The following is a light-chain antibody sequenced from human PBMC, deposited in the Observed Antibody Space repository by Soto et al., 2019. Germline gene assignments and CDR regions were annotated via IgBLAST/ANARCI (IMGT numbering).Light chain of an antibody. CDR1: EVGSRS. J-gene: IGLJ2*01. V-gene: IGLV3-21*02. CDR3: QVYNSPSDVPVV. CDR2: DDT. Sequence: SYVVTQPPSVSVAPGQAASITCGGDEVGSRSVHWYQQKPGQAPVVVIYDDTYRPSGIPERFSASNSGNTATLTISRVEAGDEADYYCQVYNSPSDVPVVFGGGTKVTVL.